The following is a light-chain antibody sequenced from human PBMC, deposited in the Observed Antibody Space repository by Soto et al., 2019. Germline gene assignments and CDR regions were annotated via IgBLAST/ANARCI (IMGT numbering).Light chain of an antibody. J-gene: IGLJ2*01. V-gene: IGLV1-44*01. CDR1: SSNIGSNS. CDR2: NNN. Sequence: QSVLTQPPSASGTPGQRVTISCYGRSSNIGSNSINWYQQFPGTAPKLLIYNNNQRPSGVPDRFSGSKFGTSVSLAISGLHSEDEAAYYCAAWDDSLNGVVVGGGTKLTVL. CDR3: AAWDDSLNGVV.